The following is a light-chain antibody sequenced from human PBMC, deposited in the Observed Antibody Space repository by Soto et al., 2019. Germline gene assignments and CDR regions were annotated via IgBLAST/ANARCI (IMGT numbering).Light chain of an antibody. CDR1: QSVSSSY. CDR2: GAS. Sequence: EIVLTQSPGTLSLSPGERATLSCRASQSVSSSYLAWYQQKPGQAPRLLFYGASSRATSIPDRFSGSGSGTHFTLTISRLEPEDFAVYYCQQYGSSPPITFGQGTRLEIK. V-gene: IGKV3-20*01. J-gene: IGKJ5*01. CDR3: QQYGSSPPIT.